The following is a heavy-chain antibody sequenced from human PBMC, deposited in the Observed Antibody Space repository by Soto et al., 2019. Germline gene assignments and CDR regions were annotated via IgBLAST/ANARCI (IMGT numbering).Heavy chain of an antibody. Sequence: SETLSLTCTVSGASISYGGFSWSWVRQSPGKGLEWIGYISHLESTYFHPSFKSRLTMSIDRTRNQFSLKLSSVTAADMAVYYCARGGGYDSFDYWGQGVLVTVSS. V-gene: IGHV4-30-2*06. D-gene: IGHD5-12*01. CDR3: ARGGGYDSFDY. CDR2: ISHLEST. CDR1: GASISYGGFS. J-gene: IGHJ4*02.